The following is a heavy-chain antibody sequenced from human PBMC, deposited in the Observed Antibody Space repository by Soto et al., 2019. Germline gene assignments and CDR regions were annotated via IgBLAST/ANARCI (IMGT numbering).Heavy chain of an antibody. J-gene: IGHJ4*02. V-gene: IGHV4-61*01. CDR3: ASVDPYYDYVWGSYRPNQFDY. CDR1: GGSVSSGSYY. D-gene: IGHD3-16*02. CDR2: IYYSGST. Sequence: SETLSLTCTVSGGSVSSGSYYWSWIRQPPGKGLEWIGYIYYSGSTNYNPSLKSRVTISVDTSKNQFSLKLSSVTAADTAVYYCASVDPYYDYVWGSYRPNQFDYWGQGTLVTVSS.